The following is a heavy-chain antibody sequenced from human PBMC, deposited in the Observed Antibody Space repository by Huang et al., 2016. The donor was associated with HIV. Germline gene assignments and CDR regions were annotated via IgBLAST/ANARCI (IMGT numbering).Heavy chain of an antibody. D-gene: IGHD1-7*01. CDR2: IKQDESEK. CDR1: TFTFGAYW. V-gene: IGHV3-7*01. J-gene: IGHJ6*02. Sequence: VESGGRLVQPGGSIRLSCVGSTFTFGAYWMSWVRQSLGKGLEWVANIKQDESEKYYVGSVKGRLNISRDNAKKVLFLEMNNVRVEDTATYYCATKTAAMDIWGQGTTVTVS. CDR3: ATKTAAMDI.